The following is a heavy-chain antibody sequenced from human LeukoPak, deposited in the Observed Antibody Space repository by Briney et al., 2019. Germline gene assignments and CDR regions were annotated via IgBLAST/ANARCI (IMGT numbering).Heavy chain of an antibody. CDR3: ARDPQPVVTPLASYYSGMDV. CDR2: INPSGGST. V-gene: IGHV1-46*01. D-gene: IGHD4-23*01. Sequence: ASVKVSCKASGYTFTSYYMDWVRQAPGQGLEWMGIINPSGGSTSYAQKFQGRVTMTRDTSTSTVYMELSSLRSEDTAVYYCARDPQPVVTPLASYYSGMDVWGQGTTVTVSS. CDR1: GYTFTSYY. J-gene: IGHJ6*02.